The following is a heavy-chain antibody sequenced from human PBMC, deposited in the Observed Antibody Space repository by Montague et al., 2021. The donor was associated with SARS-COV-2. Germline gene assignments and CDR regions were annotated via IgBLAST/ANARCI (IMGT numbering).Heavy chain of an antibody. V-gene: IGHV6-1*01. Sequence: CAISGDSVSSNIATWNWIRQSPSRGLEWLGRTYYRSKWYNDCAESVKSRITIDPDTSKHQFSLHLNSVTPEDTAVYYCARIPVGGKYYFDFWGQGTLVTVSS. CDR1: GDSVSSNIAT. J-gene: IGHJ4*02. D-gene: IGHD2-2*01. CDR2: TYYRSKWYN. CDR3: ARIPVGGKYYFDF.